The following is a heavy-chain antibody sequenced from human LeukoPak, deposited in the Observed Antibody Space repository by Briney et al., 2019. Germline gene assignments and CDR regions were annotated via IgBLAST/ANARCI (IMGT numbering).Heavy chain of an antibody. CDR3: SRQDY. V-gene: IGHV5-10-1*01. CDR1: GYSFTSYS. J-gene: IGHJ4*02. CDR2: IDPTDSYT. Sequence: GESLKISCKASGYSFTSYSIGWVRQMPGRGLEWMGNIDPTDSYTNYSPSFQGHVTISVDTSISTAYLQWYSLKASDTAMYYCSRQDYWGQGTLVTVSS.